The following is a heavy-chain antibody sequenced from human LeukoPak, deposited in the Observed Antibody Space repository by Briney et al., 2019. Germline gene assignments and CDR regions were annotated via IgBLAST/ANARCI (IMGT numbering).Heavy chain of an antibody. V-gene: IGHV4-59*01. D-gene: IGHD7-27*01. J-gene: IGHJ4*02. CDR2: IYYTET. CDR3: ATRKLGNDY. Sequence: SETLSLTCTVSGGSISNYYWSWIRQSPGKGLEWIGYIYYTETSYNPSLKSRVTISADTSKNQFSLKLYSVTAANTAVYYCATRKLGNDYWGQGTLVTVSS. CDR1: GGSISNYY.